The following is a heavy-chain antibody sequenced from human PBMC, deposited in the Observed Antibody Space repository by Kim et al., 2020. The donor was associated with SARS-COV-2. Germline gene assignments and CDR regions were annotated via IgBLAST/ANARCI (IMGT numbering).Heavy chain of an antibody. J-gene: IGHJ4*02. V-gene: IGHV3-23*01. CDR1: GFTFSTYA. CDR3: AKDGYSGSPN. CDR2: ISATADTT. Sequence: GGSLRRSCAASGFTFSTYAMSWVRQAPGKGLEWVSRISATADTTYYADSVKGRFTISRDNPRSTLYLQMNILGAEDTAIYYCAKDGYSGSPNWGQGTLVTVSS. D-gene: IGHD1-26*01.